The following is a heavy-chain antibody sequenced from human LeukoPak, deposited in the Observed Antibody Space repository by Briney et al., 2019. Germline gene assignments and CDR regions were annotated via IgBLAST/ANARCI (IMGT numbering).Heavy chain of an antibody. Sequence: KSGGSLRLSCAASGFIFSDYTMDWVRQSPGKGLEWVSSISSSSSYIFYADSVRGRFTISRDNAKNSLFLEMHSLRAEDTAVYYCARQTMSYCTSISCNGYYYYYMDVWGKGTTVTVSS. J-gene: IGHJ6*03. D-gene: IGHD2-2*01. CDR2: ISSSSSYI. CDR3: ARQTMSYCTSISCNGYYYYYMDV. V-gene: IGHV3-21*01. CDR1: GFIFSDYT.